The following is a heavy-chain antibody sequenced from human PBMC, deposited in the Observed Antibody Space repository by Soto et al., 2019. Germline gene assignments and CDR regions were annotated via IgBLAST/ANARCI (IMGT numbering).Heavy chain of an antibody. D-gene: IGHD2-2*01. CDR2: MSPGGAGT. CDR1: GYTFTTYF. J-gene: IGHJ6*01. CDR3: ARAYCSGISCFSYQYYGMDV. V-gene: IGHV1-46*01. Sequence: ASVKVSCKASGYTFTTYFLHWVRQAPGQGLEWMGIMSPGGAGTRYAQKFQGRVTMTRDTSTSTVYMELSGLRSEDTAVYYCARAYCSGISCFSYQYYGMDVWGQGTTVTVSS.